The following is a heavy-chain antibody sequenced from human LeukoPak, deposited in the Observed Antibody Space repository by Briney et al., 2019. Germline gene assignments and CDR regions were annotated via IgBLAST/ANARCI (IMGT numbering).Heavy chain of an antibody. CDR3: AKSVAIYFYYGLDV. CDR1: GFTFSSYS. J-gene: IGHJ6*02. Sequence: PGGSLRLSCAASGFTFSSYSMNWVRQAPGKGLEWVSSISSSSSYIYYADSVKGRFTISRDNAKNSLYLQMNSLRAEDTAVYYCAKSVAIYFYYGLDVWGQGTTVTVSS. V-gene: IGHV3-21*01. D-gene: IGHD3-3*01. CDR2: ISSSSSYI.